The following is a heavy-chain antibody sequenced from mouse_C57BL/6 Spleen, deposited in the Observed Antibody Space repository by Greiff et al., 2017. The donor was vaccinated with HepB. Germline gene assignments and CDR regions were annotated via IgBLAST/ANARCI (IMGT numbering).Heavy chain of an antibody. V-gene: IGHV1-50*01. Sequence: QVQLKQPGAELVKPGASVKLSCKASGYTFTSYWMQWVKQRPGQGLEWIGEIDPSDSYTNYNQKFKGKATLTVDTSSSTAYMQLSSLTSEDSAVYYCARWLRRGFAYWGQGTLVTVSA. CDR3: ARWLRRGFAY. CDR1: GYTFTSYW. J-gene: IGHJ3*01. D-gene: IGHD2-2*01. CDR2: IDPSDSYT.